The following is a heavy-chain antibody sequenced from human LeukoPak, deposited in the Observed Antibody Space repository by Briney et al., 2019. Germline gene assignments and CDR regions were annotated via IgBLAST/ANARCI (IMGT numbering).Heavy chain of an antibody. CDR1: GFTFSSYE. CDR3: AELGITMIGAV. Sequence: GGSLRLSCAASGFTFSSYEMNWVRQAPGKGLEWVAYISSSGSTIYYADSVKGRFTISRDNAKNSLYLQMNSLRAEDTAVYYCAELGITMIGAVWGKGTTVTISS. CDR2: ISSSGSTI. J-gene: IGHJ6*04. V-gene: IGHV3-48*03. D-gene: IGHD3-10*02.